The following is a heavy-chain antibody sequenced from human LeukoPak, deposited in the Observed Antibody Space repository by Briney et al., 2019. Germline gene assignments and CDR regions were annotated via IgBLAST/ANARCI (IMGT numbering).Heavy chain of an antibody. CDR3: ARDFGETSLPNWFDP. Sequence: PGGSLRLSCAASGFSFNSYAMSWVRQAPGKGLEWVSGISATGGSTYHADSVKGRFTFSRDNSKNTLYLQMNSLRAEDTAVYYCARDFGETSLPNWFDPWGQGTLVIVTS. CDR1: GFSFNSYA. D-gene: IGHD3-16*01. J-gene: IGHJ5*02. V-gene: IGHV3-23*01. CDR2: ISATGGST.